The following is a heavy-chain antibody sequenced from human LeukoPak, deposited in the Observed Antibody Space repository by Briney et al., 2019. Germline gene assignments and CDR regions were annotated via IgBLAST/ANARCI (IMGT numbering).Heavy chain of an antibody. D-gene: IGHD6-19*01. CDR1: GYTFSNHG. CDR2: TSYNGNT. V-gene: IGHV1-18*04. J-gene: IGHJ4*02. Sequence: ASVKVSCKASGYTFSNHGISWVRQAPGLGLEWMGWTSYNGNTNYAQKFQDRVTMTTDTSTTTAYMELRSPESDDTAVYYCARHSGSGWQALGYWGQGTLVTVSS. CDR3: ARHSGSGWQALGY.